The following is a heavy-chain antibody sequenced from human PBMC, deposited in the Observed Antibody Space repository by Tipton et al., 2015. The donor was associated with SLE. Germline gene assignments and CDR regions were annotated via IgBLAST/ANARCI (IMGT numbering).Heavy chain of an antibody. D-gene: IGHD1-26*01. CDR3: ARDRVDGAWETFDI. CDR1: GASMNSGSYS. J-gene: IGHJ3*02. Sequence: TLSLTCSVSGASMNSGSYSWHWIRQPAGKALQWLGHIDSSGNTYYNPSLRSRVSISVDVSRNQFSLTLNSVTAADTAVYYCARDRVDGAWETFDIWGQGTMITVS. V-gene: IGHV4-61*09. CDR2: IDSSGNT.